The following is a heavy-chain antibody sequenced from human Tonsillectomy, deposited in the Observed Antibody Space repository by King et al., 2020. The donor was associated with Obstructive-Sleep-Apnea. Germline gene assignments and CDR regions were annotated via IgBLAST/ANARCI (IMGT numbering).Heavy chain of an antibody. V-gene: IGHV3-74*01. CDR1: GFTFSSYW. CDR3: AREDITLWFGESN. CDR2: ISSDGSST. Sequence: VQLVESGGGLVQPGGSLRLSCAASGFTFSSYWMHWVRQAPGKGLVWVSRISSDGSSTSYADSVKGRFTTSRDNAKKTLFLQMNSLRAEDTAVYYCAREDITLWFGESNWGQGTLVTVSS. D-gene: IGHD3-10*01. J-gene: IGHJ4*02.